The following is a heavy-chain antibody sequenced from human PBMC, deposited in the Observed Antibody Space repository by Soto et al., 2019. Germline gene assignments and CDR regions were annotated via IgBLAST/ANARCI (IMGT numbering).Heavy chain of an antibody. CDR1: GYSFMHYV. V-gene: IGHV1-18*01. D-gene: IGHD2-8*02. J-gene: IGHJ6*02. CDR3: AREDYCTDCSCARHYYFHSGMDV. Sequence: ASVKVSCKTSGYSFMHYVVSGVRQAPGQGLEWMGWISGSSAKAVYAHKFQGTVTLTADTSTDTVYLEVRSLRSDDTAVYYCAREDYCTDCSCARHYYFHSGMDVWGQGTTVTVSS. CDR2: ISGSSAKA.